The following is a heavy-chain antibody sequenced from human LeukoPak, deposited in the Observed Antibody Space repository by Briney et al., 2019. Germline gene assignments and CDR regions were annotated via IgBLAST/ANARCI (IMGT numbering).Heavy chain of an antibody. J-gene: IGHJ6*02. V-gene: IGHV3-43*01. Sequence: PGGSLRLSCAAFGFTFDDYTMHWVRQPPGKGLEWVSLISWDGGSTYYADSVKGRFTISRDNSKNSLYLQMNSLRTEDTALYYCAKDIAHYYGSTYYYYGMDVWGQGTTVTVSS. D-gene: IGHD3-10*01. CDR3: AKDIAHYYGSTYYYYGMDV. CDR1: GFTFDDYT. CDR2: ISWDGGST.